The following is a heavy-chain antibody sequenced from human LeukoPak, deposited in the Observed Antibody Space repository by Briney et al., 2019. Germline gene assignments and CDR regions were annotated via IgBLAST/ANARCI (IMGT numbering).Heavy chain of an antibody. Sequence: GGSLRLSCAASEFTFSSYAMTWVRQAPGKGLEWVSGISAGGGTTYYADSVKGRFSISRDNSKKTVYLQMNSLRAEDTAVYYCARDYCSGGSCHFDYWGQGTLVTVSS. V-gene: IGHV3-23*01. J-gene: IGHJ4*02. CDR2: ISAGGGTT. D-gene: IGHD2-15*01. CDR3: ARDYCSGGSCHFDY. CDR1: EFTFSSYA.